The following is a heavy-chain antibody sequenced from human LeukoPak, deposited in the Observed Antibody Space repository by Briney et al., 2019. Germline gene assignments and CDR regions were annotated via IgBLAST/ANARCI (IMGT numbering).Heavy chain of an antibody. CDR1: GFTFSRFG. V-gene: IGHV3-30*02. Sequence: GGSLRLSCAASGFTFSRFGMHWVRQAPGKGLEWVAFTQYDGSNKYYADSVKGRFTISRDNSRNTLYLQMDSLRTEDTAVYYCAKNRGAGSHYYYHMNVWGKGTTVTVSS. D-gene: IGHD1-26*01. CDR3: AKNRGAGSHYYYHMNV. J-gene: IGHJ6*03. CDR2: TQYDGSNK.